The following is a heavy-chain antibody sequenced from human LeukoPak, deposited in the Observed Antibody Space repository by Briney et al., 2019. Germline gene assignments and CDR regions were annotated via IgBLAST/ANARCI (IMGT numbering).Heavy chain of an antibody. V-gene: IGHV3-30*02. Sequence: GGSLRLSCAASGFTFSSYGMHWVRQAPGKGLEWVAFIRYDGSNKYYADSVKGRFTISRDNSKNTLYLQMNSLRAEDTAVYHCARDSHYYDSSGYYYDPTFDYWGQGTLVTVSS. J-gene: IGHJ4*02. CDR3: ARDSHYYDSSGYYYDPTFDY. D-gene: IGHD3-22*01. CDR2: IRYDGSNK. CDR1: GFTFSSYG.